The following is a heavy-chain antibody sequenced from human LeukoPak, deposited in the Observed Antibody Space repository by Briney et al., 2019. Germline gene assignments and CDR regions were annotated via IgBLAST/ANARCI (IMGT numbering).Heavy chain of an antibody. J-gene: IGHJ4*02. CDR2: IYYSGST. V-gene: IGHV4-30-4*08. D-gene: IGHD3-3*01. CDR1: GGSISSGDYY. CDR3: ARRDPIRDFPFDY. Sequence: SQTLSLTCTVSGGSISSGDYYWSWIRQPPGKGLEWIGYIYYSGSTNYNPSLKSRVTISVDTSKNQFSLKLSSVTAADTAVYYCARRDPIRDFPFDYWGQGTLVTVSS.